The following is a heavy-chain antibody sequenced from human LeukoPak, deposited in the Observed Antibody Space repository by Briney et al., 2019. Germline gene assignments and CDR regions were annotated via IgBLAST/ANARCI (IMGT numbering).Heavy chain of an antibody. CDR3: ARTMVRGVWYGMDV. J-gene: IGHJ6*02. CDR1: GGSISSSSYY. V-gene: IGHV4-39*07. D-gene: IGHD3-10*01. CDR2: IYYSGST. Sequence: SETLSLTCTVSGGSISSSSYYWGWIRQPPGKGLEWIGSIYYSGSTYYNPSLKSRVTISVDTSKNQFSLKLSSVTAVDTALYYCARTMVRGVWYGMDVWGQGTTVTVSS.